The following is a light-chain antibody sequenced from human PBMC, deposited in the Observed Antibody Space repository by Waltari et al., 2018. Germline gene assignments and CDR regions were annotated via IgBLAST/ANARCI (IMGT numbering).Light chain of an antibody. CDR1: QSVLYSSNNKNY. V-gene: IGKV4-1*01. CDR3: QQYYSTPRG. CDR2: WAS. Sequence: DIVMTQSPDSLAVSLGERATINCQSSQSVLYSSNNKNYLAWYQQKPGQPPKLLIYWASTRESGVPDRFSGSGSGTDFTLTISSLQAEDVAVYYCQQYYSTPRGFGQGTKLEIK. J-gene: IGKJ2*03.